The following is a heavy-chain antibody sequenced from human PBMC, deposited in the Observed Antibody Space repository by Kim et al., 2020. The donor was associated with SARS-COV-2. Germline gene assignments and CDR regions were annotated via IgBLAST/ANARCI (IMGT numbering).Heavy chain of an antibody. CDR2: T. CDR3: ARTSSTFKFPT. Sequence: TNYAEPVKGRFTISRDNSKNTLFLQMSSLRADDTAIYYCARTSSTFKFPTWGQGTLVTVSS. V-gene: IGHV3-53*01. J-gene: IGHJ5*02. D-gene: IGHD6-6*01.